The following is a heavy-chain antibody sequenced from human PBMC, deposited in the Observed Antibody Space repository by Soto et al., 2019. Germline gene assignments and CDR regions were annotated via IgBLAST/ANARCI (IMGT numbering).Heavy chain of an antibody. D-gene: IGHD3-10*01. V-gene: IGHV4-59*08. CDR2: IYYSGST. CDR3: ARLGGQKLITMVREPYYYYYYMDV. J-gene: IGHJ6*03. CDR1: GGSISSYY. Sequence: PSETLSLTCTVSGGSISSYYWSWIRQLPGKGLEWIGYIYYSGSTNYNPSLKSRVTISVDTSKNQFSLKLSSVTAADTAVYYCARLGGQKLITMVREPYYYYYYMDVWGKGTTVT.